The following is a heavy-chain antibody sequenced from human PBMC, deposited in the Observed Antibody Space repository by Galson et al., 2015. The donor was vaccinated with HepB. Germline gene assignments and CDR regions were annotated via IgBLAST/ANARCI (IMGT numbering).Heavy chain of an antibody. CDR2: IYHSGST. V-gene: IGHV4-59*12. J-gene: IGHJ4*02. CDR3: ARWSAAGLN. Sequence: TVSGDSISSNYWTWIRQPPGKGLEWIGYIYHSGSTKNNPSLRSRVTTSIDTTKNQFSLKLSSVTAADTAVYYCARWSAAGLNWGQGTLVTVSS. CDR1: GDSISSNY. D-gene: IGHD6-13*01.